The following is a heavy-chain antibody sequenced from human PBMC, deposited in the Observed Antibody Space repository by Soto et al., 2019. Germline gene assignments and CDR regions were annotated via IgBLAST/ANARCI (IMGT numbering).Heavy chain of an antibody. Sequence: EVQLVESGGGLIQPGGSLRLSCAASGFSVSDNYMNWVRQAPGKGLQWVSLVYAGGATFYADSVKGRFTISRDSSKNTLYLQMDGLRAEDTAVYCCAEQRADGYGDPNDALDIWGQGTVVSVSS. CDR1: GFSVSDNY. CDR3: AEQRADGYGDPNDALDI. J-gene: IGHJ3*02. V-gene: IGHV3-53*01. D-gene: IGHD4-17*01. CDR2: VYAGGAT.